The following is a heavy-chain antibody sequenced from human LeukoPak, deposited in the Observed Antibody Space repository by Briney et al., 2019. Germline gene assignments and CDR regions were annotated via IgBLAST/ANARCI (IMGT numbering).Heavy chain of an antibody. CDR3: AREEQTDYGDYAGWFDP. Sequence: ASVKVSCKASGGTFSSYAISWVRQAPGQGLEWMGGIIPIFGTANYAQKFRGRVTITADESTSTAYMELSSLRSEDTAVYYCAREEQTDYGDYAGWFDPWGQGTLVTVSS. V-gene: IGHV1-69*13. CDR1: GGTFSSYA. D-gene: IGHD4-17*01. CDR2: IIPIFGTA. J-gene: IGHJ5*02.